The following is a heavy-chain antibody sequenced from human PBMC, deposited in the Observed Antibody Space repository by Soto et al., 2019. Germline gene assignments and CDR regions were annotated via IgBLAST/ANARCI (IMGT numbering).Heavy chain of an antibody. Sequence: NPSETLSLTCTVSGGSIISGAYYWSWIRQHPGKGLEWIGYIYYTGSTYYNPSLKSRITMSLDTSKNQFSLRLSSVTAADTAVYYCARGRRYLDSSGYPDYWGQGTLVTVSS. CDR2: IYYTGST. V-gene: IGHV4-31*03. CDR3: ARGRRYLDSSGYPDY. D-gene: IGHD3-22*01. CDR1: GGSIISGAYY. J-gene: IGHJ4*02.